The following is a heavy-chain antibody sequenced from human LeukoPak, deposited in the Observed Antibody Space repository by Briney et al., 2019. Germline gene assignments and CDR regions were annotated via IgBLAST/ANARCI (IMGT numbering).Heavy chain of an antibody. CDR2: IYYSGST. V-gene: IGHV4-30-4*08. Sequence: SETLSLTCTVSGGSISSGDYYWSWIRQPPGKGQEWIGYIYYSGSTYYNPSLKSRVTISVDTSKNQFSLKLSSVTAADTAVYYCARDSLQGGYGFYFDYWGQGTLVTVSS. CDR3: ARDSLQGGYGFYFDY. D-gene: IGHD4-17*01. CDR1: GGSISSGDYY. J-gene: IGHJ4*02.